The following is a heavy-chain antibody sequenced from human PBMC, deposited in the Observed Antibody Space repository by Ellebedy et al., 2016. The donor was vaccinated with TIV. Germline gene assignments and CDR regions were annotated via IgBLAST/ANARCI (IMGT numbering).Heavy chain of an antibody. CDR1: GGSIISNTHF. CDR2: IFHSGSP. Sequence: SETLSLXCTVSGGSIISNTHFWGWIRQPPGKGLEWIGSIFHSGSPYYNPSLDSRATISVDTSKDQFSLNLSSVTAADTGVYYCARTSTMVRGALDYWGQGTLVTVSS. D-gene: IGHD3-10*01. V-gene: IGHV4-39*07. CDR3: ARTSTMVRGALDY. J-gene: IGHJ4*02.